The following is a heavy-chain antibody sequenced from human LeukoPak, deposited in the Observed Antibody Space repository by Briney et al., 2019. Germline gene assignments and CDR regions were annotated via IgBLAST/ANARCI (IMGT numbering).Heavy chain of an antibody. D-gene: IGHD2-2*01. V-gene: IGHV5-10-1*01. CDR2: IDPSDSYT. Sequence: LGESLKISCKGSGYSFTSYWISWVRQMPGKGLEWMGRIDPSDSYTNYSPSFQGHVTISADKSISTAYLQWSSLKASDTAMYYCASGYCSSTSCADYWGQGTLVTVSS. CDR1: GYSFTSYW. CDR3: ASGYCSSTSCADY. J-gene: IGHJ4*02.